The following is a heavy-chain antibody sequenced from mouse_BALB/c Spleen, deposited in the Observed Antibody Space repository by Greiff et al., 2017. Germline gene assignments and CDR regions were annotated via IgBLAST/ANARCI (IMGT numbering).Heavy chain of an antibody. CDR3: ARAGFPNYAMDY. CDR1: GFTFSSFG. V-gene: IGHV5-17*02. J-gene: IGHJ4*01. Sequence: EVQLVESGGGLVQPGGSRKLSCAASGFTFSSFGMHWVRQAPEKGLEWVAYISSGSSTIYYADTVKGRFTISRDNPKNTLFLQMTSLRSEDTAMYYCARAGFPNYAMDYWGQGTSVTVSS. CDR2: ISSGSSTI.